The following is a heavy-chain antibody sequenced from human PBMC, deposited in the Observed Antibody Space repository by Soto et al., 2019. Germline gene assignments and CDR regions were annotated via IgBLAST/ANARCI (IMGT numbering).Heavy chain of an antibody. CDR1: GYSFTSYW. J-gene: IGHJ6*02. D-gene: IGHD2-15*01. CDR3: ARDEVVAATVYYYGMDV. V-gene: IGHV5-10-1*01. CDR2: IDPSDSYT. Sequence: PGESLKISCKGSGYSFTSYWISWVRQMPGKGLEWMGRIDPSDSYTNYSPSFQGHVTISADKSISTAYLQWSSLKASDTAMYYCARDEVVAATVYYYGMDVWGQGTTVTVSS.